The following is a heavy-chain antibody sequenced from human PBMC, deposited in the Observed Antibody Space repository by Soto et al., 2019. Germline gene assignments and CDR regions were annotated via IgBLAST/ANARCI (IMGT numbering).Heavy chain of an antibody. J-gene: IGHJ4*02. CDR3: ARSRPMTSFVY. CDR2: IYYSGST. CDR1: GCSITSYY. D-gene: IGHD2-21*02. V-gene: IGHV4-59*01. Sequence: QVQLQESGPGLVKPSETLSLTCSVSGCSITSYYWSWIRQPPGKGLEWIGYIYYSGSTNYNPSLKSRVTISVDTSKNQFSLKLSSVTAADTAVYYCARSRPMTSFVYWGQGALVTVSS.